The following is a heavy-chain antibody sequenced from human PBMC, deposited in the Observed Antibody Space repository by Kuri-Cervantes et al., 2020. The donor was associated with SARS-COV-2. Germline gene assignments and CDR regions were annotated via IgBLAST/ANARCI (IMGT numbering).Heavy chain of an antibody. Sequence: SVKVSCKASGGTFSTYGISWVRQAPGQGLEWMGRIIPIFGTANYAQKFQGRVTLTADESTSTAYMELRSLRSEDTAVYYCATAHIPVVPVAFDIWGQGTMVTVSS. CDR1: GGTFSTYG. CDR2: IIPIFGTA. J-gene: IGHJ3*02. V-gene: IGHV1-69*13. CDR3: ATAHIPVVPVAFDI. D-gene: IGHD2-21*01.